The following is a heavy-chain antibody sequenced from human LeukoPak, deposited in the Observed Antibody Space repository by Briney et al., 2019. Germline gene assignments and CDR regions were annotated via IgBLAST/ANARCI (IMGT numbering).Heavy chain of an antibody. CDR3: VRDVGYGDY. D-gene: IGHD5-18*01. Sequence: PGGSLRLSCAASGFTFSTYWMTWVRQAPGKGLDWLATIKQDGSGTYYVDSVKGRFTISRDNAKSSLYLQMNSLRAEDTAVYYCVRDVGYGDYWGQGTLVTVSS. CDR1: GFTFSTYW. CDR2: IKQDGSGT. V-gene: IGHV3-7*01. J-gene: IGHJ4*02.